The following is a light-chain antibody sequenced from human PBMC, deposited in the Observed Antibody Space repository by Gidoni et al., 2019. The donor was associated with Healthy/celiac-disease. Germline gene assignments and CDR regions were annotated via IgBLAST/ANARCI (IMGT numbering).Light chain of an antibody. Sequence: EIVMTQSPATLSGSPGERATLSCRASQIVSSNLAWYQQKPGQAPRLLIYGASSRATGIPARFSGGGSGTEFTLTISSLQSEDFAVYYCQQYNNWPPASFGQGTKLEIK. J-gene: IGKJ2*03. CDR3: QQYNNWPPAS. V-gene: IGKV3-15*01. CDR2: GAS. CDR1: QIVSSN.